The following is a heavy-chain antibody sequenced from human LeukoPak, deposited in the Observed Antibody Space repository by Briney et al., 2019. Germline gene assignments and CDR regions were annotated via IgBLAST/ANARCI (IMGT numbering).Heavy chain of an antibody. CDR2: IKTKTEGGTT. V-gene: IGHV3-15*01. CDR1: GFTFSDAW. CDR3: ATMVNISSGW. D-gene: IGHD3-22*01. J-gene: IGHJ4*02. Sequence: GGSLRLSCAASGFTFSDAWMSWVRQAPGKGLEWVGRIKTKTEGGTTDYAAPVKDRFIISRDDSKNMLYLQMNSLKIDDTAIYYCATMVNISSGWWGQGTLVTVSS.